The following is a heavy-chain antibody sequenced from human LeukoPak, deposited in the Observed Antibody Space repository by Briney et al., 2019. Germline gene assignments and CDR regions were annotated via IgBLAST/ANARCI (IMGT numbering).Heavy chain of an antibody. D-gene: IGHD6-25*01. CDR2: IYHSGST. Sequence: KSSETLSLTCAVSGGSIGSGGYSWSWIRQPPGKGLEWIGYIYHSGSTYYNPSLKSRVTISVDRSKNQFSLKLSSVTAADTAVYYCAGGEVSARLFDYWGQGTLVTVSS. CDR1: GGSIGSGGYS. J-gene: IGHJ4*02. V-gene: IGHV4-30-2*01. CDR3: AGGEVSARLFDY.